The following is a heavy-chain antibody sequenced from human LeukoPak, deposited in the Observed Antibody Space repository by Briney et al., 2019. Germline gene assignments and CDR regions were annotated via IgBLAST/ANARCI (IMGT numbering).Heavy chain of an antibody. Sequence: SVKASCKASGYTFTSYGISWVRQAPGQGPEWMGWISPYNGDTNYAQRLQGRVTMTTDTSTSTAYMELRSLRSDDTAVYYCARDIGYCSGGTCSPYCDYWGQGTLVTVSS. CDR1: GYTFTSYG. J-gene: IGHJ4*02. CDR3: ARDIGYCSGGTCSPYCDY. D-gene: IGHD2-15*01. V-gene: IGHV1-18*04. CDR2: ISPYNGDT.